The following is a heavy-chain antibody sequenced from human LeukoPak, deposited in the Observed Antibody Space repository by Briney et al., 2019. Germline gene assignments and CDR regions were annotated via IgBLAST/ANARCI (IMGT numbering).Heavy chain of an antibody. CDR1: GFTFSSYW. V-gene: IGHV3-74*01. CDR2: INSDGSST. Sequence: GGSLRLSCAASGFTFSSYWMHWVRQAPGKGLVWVSRINSDGSSTSYADSVKGRFTISRDNAKNTLYLQMNSLRTEDTAVYYCTTDPRYYDSSGYYYLVEAFDVWGQGTKVIVSS. J-gene: IGHJ3*01. D-gene: IGHD3-22*01. CDR3: TTDPRYYDSSGYYYLVEAFDV.